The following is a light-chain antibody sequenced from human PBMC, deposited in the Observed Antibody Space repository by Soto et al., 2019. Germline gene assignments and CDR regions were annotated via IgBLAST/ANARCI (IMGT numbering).Light chain of an antibody. Sequence: QSALTQPASVSGSPGQSITISCTGTSSDVGGYNYVSWYQQHPGKAPKLMIYEVSNRPSGVSNRFSSSKSGNTASLTISGLQAEYEADYYCSSYTSSSTLGVFGGGTKLTVL. CDR1: SSDVGGYNY. V-gene: IGLV2-14*01. J-gene: IGLJ2*01. CDR3: SSYTSSSTLGV. CDR2: EVS.